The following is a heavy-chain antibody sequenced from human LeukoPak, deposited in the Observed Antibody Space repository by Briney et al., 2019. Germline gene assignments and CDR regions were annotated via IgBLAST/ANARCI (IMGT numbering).Heavy chain of an antibody. CDR2: INHSGST. D-gene: IGHD2-2*01. J-gene: IGHJ3*02. Sequence: SETLSLTCAVYGGSFSGYYWSWIRQPPGKGLEWIGEINHSGSTNYNPSLKSRVTISVDTSKNQFSLKLSSVTAADTAVYYCARDLPGTDDAFDIWGQGTMVTVSS. CDR3: ARDLPGTDDAFDI. V-gene: IGHV4-34*01. CDR1: GGSFSGYY.